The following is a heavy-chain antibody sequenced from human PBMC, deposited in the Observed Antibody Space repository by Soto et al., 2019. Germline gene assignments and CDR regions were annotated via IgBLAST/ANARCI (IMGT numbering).Heavy chain of an antibody. J-gene: IGHJ6*03. CDR3: TADSSSSSFYYSMDV. D-gene: IGHD6-6*01. CDR2: ISGSGDRT. CDR1: GFTFSSYA. Sequence: EVQLLESGGGLVQPGGSLRLSCAASGFTFSSYAMSWVRQAPGKGLEWVSAISGSGDRTYYADSVEGRFTISRDNSKNTLYLQMNRLRAEDTAVYYCTADSSSSSFYYSMDVWGKGTTVTVSS. V-gene: IGHV3-23*01.